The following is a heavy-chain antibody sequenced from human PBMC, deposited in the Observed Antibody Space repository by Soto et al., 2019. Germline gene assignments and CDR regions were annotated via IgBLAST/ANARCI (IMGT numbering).Heavy chain of an antibody. V-gene: IGHV4-34*01. CDR3: ANAMADGDYTRWFDT. D-gene: IGHD4-17*01. Sequence: PSETLSLTCAVYGGSFSGYYWSWIRQPPGKGLEWIGEINHSGSTNYNPSLKSRVTISVDTSKNQFSLKLSSVTAADTAVYYCANAMADGDYTRWFDTWGQGTLVTVSS. J-gene: IGHJ5*02. CDR2: INHSGST. CDR1: GGSFSGYY.